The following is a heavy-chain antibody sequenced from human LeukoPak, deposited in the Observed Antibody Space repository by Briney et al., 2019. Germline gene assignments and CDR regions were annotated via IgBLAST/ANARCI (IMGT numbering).Heavy chain of an antibody. CDR3: ASQEQWLALGY. D-gene: IGHD6-19*01. Sequence: PGGSLRLSCAASGFSFTDFSMHWVRQAPGKGLEWVAVISYDGDDKFYPDSVKGRFTIARDNSRNTLYLQMNSLRAEDTAVYYCASQEQWLALGYWGQGTLVTVSS. CDR2: ISYDGDDK. CDR1: GFSFTDFS. V-gene: IGHV3-30-3*01. J-gene: IGHJ4*02.